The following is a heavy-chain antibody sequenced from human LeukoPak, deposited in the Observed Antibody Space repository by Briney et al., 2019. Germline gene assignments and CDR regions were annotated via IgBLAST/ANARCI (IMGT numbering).Heavy chain of an antibody. CDR1: GFTFSSYA. Sequence: GGSLRLSCAASGFTFSSYAMSWVRQAPGKGLEWVSAISGSGGSTYYADSVRGRFTISRDNSKNTLYLQMDSLRAEDTAVYYCAKAPSGSYYGPDYFDYWGQGTLVTVSS. CDR3: AKAPSGSYYGPDYFDY. J-gene: IGHJ4*02. D-gene: IGHD1-26*01. CDR2: ISGSGGST. V-gene: IGHV3-23*01.